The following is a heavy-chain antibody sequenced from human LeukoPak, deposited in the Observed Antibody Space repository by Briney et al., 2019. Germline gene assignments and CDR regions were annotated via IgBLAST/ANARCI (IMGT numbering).Heavy chain of an antibody. CDR3: ARGVQEGFLEWVGDY. J-gene: IGHJ4*02. V-gene: IGHV3-13*01. CDR1: GFTFSSYD. D-gene: IGHD3-3*01. Sequence: GGSLRLSCAASGFTFSSYDMHWVRQATGKGLEWVSAIGTAGDTYYPGSVKGRFTISRENAKNSLYLQMNSLRAGDTAVYYCARGVQEGFLEWVGDYWGQGTLVTVSS. CDR2: IGTAGDT.